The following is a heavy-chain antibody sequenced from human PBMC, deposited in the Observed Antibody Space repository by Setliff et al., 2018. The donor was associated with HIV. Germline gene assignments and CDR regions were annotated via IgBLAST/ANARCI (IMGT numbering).Heavy chain of an antibody. V-gene: IGHV4-34*01. Sequence: PSETLSLTCAVYNGSFSNYYWTWIRQPPGKGLEWIGEINHSGSTNYNPSLKSRVTISVDTSKKQFSLNLSSVTAADTAVYYCAIRSRLGGSSNYLDFWGQGTLVTVSS. CDR1: NGSFSNYY. CDR3: AIRSRLGGSSNYLDF. D-gene: IGHD1-26*01. J-gene: IGHJ4*02. CDR2: INHSGST.